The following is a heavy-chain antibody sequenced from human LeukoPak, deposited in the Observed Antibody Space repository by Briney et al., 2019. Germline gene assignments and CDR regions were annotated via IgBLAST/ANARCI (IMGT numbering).Heavy chain of an antibody. D-gene: IGHD6-13*01. J-gene: IGHJ5*02. Sequence: PGRSLRLSCAASGFTFDDYAMHLVRQAPGKGLEWVSGISWNSGSIGYADSVKGRFTISRDNAKNSLYLQMNSLRAEDTALYYCAKLHSSSWGDWFDPWGQGTLVTVSS. CDR2: ISWNSGSI. CDR3: AKLHSSSWGDWFDP. V-gene: IGHV3-9*01. CDR1: GFTFDDYA.